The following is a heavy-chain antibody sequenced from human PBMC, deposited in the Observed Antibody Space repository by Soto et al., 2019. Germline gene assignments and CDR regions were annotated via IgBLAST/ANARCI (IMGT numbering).Heavy chain of an antibody. V-gene: IGHV4-30-4*01. CDR1: GGSISSGDYY. CDR2: IYYSGST. CDR3: ARGYSYGYGDYYYGMDV. J-gene: IGHJ6*02. D-gene: IGHD5-18*01. Sequence: PSETLSITCTVSGGSISSGDYYWSWIRQPPGKGLEWIGYIYYSGSTYYNPSLKSRVTISVDTSKNQFSLKLSSVTAADAAVYYCARGYSYGYGDYYYGMDVWGQGTTVTVSS.